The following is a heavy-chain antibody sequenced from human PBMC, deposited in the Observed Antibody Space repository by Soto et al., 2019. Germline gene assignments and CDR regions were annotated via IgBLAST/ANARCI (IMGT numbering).Heavy chain of an antibody. CDR1: GLTFSNVW. CDR3: AITAMINRDSSTSFDY. CDR2: IKSKSDGETA. J-gene: IGHJ4*02. V-gene: IGHV3-15*01. D-gene: IGHD5-18*01. Sequence: PGGSLRLSCAASGLTFSNVWMTWVRQAPGKGLEWVGRIKSKSDGETADVAAPVKARFTISRDDSKNTVFPEMNSLKSEDTALYYCAITAMINRDSSTSFDYWGRGTQVTVSS.